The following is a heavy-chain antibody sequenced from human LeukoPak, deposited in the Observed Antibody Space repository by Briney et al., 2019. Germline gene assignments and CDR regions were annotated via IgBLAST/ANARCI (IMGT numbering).Heavy chain of an antibody. CDR3: ARGASVLRFLEWYPEKYYFDY. J-gene: IGHJ4*02. D-gene: IGHD3-3*01. CDR2: INHSGST. Sequence: SETLSLTCAVYGGSFSGYYWSWIRQPPGKGLEWIGEINHSGSTNYNPSLKSRVTISVDTSKNQFSLKLSSVTAADTAVYYCARGASVLRFLEWYPEKYYFDYWGQGTLVTVSS. V-gene: IGHV4-34*01. CDR1: GGSFSGYY.